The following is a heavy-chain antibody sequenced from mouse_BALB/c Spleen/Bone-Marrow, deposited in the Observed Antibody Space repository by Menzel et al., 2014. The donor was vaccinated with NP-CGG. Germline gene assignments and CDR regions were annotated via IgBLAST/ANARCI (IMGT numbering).Heavy chain of an antibody. CDR3: ARRWLLPYAMDY. CDR2: ISSGGSYT. J-gene: IGHJ4*01. D-gene: IGHD2-3*01. Sequence: EVMLVESGGGLVKPGGSLKLSCAASGFAFSSYDMSWVRQTPEKRLEWVATISSGGSYTYYPDSVKGRFTIPRDNARNTLYLQMSSLRSEDTALYYCARRWLLPYAMDYWGQGTSVTVSS. V-gene: IGHV5-9*02. CDR1: GFAFSSYD.